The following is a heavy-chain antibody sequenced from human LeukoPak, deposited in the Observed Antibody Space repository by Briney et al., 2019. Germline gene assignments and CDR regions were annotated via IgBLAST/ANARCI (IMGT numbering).Heavy chain of an antibody. J-gene: IGHJ4*02. CDR2: IGSSVSTR. CDR3: AREGSDFWSGYSKGYFDY. Sequence: GGSLRLSCAASGFTFSDYYMNWIRQAPGKGLDWVSYIGSSVSTRYYAASVKGRFTISRDNGKHSLYLQMNSLRAEDTAVYYCAREGSDFWSGYSKGYFDYWGQGTLVTVSS. V-gene: IGHV3-11*04. CDR1: GFTFSDYY. D-gene: IGHD3-3*01.